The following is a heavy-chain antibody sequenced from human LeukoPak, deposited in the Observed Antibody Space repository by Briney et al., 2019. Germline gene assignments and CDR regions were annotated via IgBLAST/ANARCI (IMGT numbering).Heavy chain of an antibody. Sequence: GGSLRLSCAASGFTFNTYTMNWVRQAPGKGLEWVSSITASSTAIYSADSVKGRFTISRDNAKNFLYLQMNSLRAEDTAVYYCATSRERYYFDYWGQGTLVTVSS. J-gene: IGHJ4*02. CDR3: ATSRERYYFDY. D-gene: IGHD1-1*01. CDR1: GFTFNTYT. CDR2: ITASSTAI. V-gene: IGHV3-21*01.